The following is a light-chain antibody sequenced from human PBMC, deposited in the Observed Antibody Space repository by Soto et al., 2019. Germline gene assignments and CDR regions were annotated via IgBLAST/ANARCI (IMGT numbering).Light chain of an antibody. CDR1: TSNIGSNY. J-gene: IGLJ2*01. Sequence: QSVLTQPPSASGTPGQRVTISCSGSTSNIGSNYVYWYQQLPGTGPKLLIYRNNQRPSGVPDRFSGSKSGTSASLAISGLRSEDEADYYCAAWDDSLRGVVFGGGTKVTVL. V-gene: IGLV1-47*01. CDR2: RNN. CDR3: AAWDDSLRGVV.